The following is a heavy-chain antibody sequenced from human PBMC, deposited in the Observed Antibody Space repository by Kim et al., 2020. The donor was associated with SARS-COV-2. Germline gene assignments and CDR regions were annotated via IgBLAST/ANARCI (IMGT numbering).Heavy chain of an antibody. CDR3: SFCPLSCSASYFSFYYY. Sequence: SETLSLTCAVYGGSFSGYYWSWIRQPPGKGLACICEINHSLITNYHPSLQSLVTISLDTSTNHFSLILISFSAAVPPLFYCSFCPLSCSASYFSFYYY. CDR2: INHSLIT. J-gene: IGHJ6*01. CDR1: GGSFSGYY. D-gene: IGHD3-10*02. V-gene: IGHV4-34*01.